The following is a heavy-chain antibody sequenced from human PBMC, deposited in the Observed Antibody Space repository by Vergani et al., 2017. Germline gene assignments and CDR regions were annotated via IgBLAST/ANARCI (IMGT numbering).Heavy chain of an antibody. Sequence: QVTLKESGPVLVKPTQTLTLTCTFSGFSLSTSGVGVGWIRQPPGKALEWLALIYWNDDKRYSPSLKSRLTITKDTSKNQVVLTMTNMDPVDTATYYCAHSGCXSTSCYQDYYGMDVWGQGTTVTVSS. D-gene: IGHD2-2*01. CDR1: GFSLSTSGVG. CDR2: IYWNDDK. CDR3: AHSGCXSTSCYQDYYGMDV. J-gene: IGHJ6*02. V-gene: IGHV2-5*01.